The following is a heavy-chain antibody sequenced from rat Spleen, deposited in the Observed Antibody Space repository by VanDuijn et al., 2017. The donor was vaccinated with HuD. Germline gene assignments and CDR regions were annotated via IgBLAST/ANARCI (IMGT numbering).Heavy chain of an antibody. V-gene: IGHV5-7*01. CDR3: ARGSGTGCAY. Sequence: EVQLVETGGGLVQPGRSLKLSCAASGFTFSDYNMAWVRQAPKKGLEWVATISYDGSRNYYRDSVKGRFTICRDNAKSTLYLQMDSLRSEDTATYYCARGSGTGCAYWGQGTLVTGSS. J-gene: IGHJ3*01. D-gene: IGHD1-4*01. CDR1: GFTFSDYN. CDR2: ISYDGSRN.